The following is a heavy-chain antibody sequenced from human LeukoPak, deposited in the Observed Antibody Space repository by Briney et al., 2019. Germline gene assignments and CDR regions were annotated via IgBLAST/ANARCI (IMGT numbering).Heavy chain of an antibody. V-gene: IGHV3-33*01. CDR3: ARAGIAARRGYFDY. CDR2: IWYDGSNK. Sequence: GRSLRLSCAASGFSFNNYNMHWVRQAPGKGLEWVALIWYDGSNKYYADSVKGRFTISRDNSKNTLYLQMNSLRAEDTAVYYCARAGIAARRGYFDYWGQGTLVTVSS. D-gene: IGHD6-6*01. J-gene: IGHJ4*02. CDR1: GFSFNNYN.